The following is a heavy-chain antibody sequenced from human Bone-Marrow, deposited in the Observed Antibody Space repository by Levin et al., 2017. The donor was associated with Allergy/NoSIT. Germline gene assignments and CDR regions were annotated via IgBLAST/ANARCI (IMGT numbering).Heavy chain of an antibody. CDR2: IFPTDSDT. D-gene: IGHD1-26*01. CDR3: ARLWGYSVEMEYNWFDP. V-gene: IGHV5-51*01. J-gene: IGHJ5*02. CDR1: GYRFDSYW. Sequence: GESLKISCKASGYRFDSYWIGWVRQMPGKGLEWMGIIFPTDSDTRYSPPFQGQVTISVDKSSATTYLEWGSLKASDSAMYYCARLWGYSVEMEYNWFDPWGQGTLVTVSS.